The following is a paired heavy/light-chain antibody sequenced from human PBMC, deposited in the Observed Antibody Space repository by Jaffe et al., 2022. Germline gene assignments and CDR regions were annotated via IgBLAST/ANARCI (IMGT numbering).Light chain of an antibody. V-gene: IGKV3-15*01. J-gene: IGKJ3*01. CDR3: QQYNNWPPLT. CDR1: QSVSSN. CDR2: GAS. Sequence: EIVMTQSPATLSVSPGERATLSCRASQSVSSNLAWYQQKPGQAPRLLIYGASTRATGIPARFSGSGSGTEFTLTISSLQSEDFAVYYCQQYNNWPPLTFGPGTKVDIK.
Heavy chain of an antibody. CDR2: IKQDGSEK. Sequence: EVQLVESGGGLVQPGGSLRLSCAASGFTFSNYWMNWVRQAPGKGLEWVANIKQDGSEKYYVDSVKGRFTISRDNAKNSLFLQMNSLRAEDTAVYYCARLAARPVGLHFYYYYCMDVWGKGTTVTVSS. CDR1: GFTFSNYW. D-gene: IGHD6-6*01. V-gene: IGHV3-7*01. CDR3: ARLAARPVGLHFYYYYCMDV. J-gene: IGHJ6*03.